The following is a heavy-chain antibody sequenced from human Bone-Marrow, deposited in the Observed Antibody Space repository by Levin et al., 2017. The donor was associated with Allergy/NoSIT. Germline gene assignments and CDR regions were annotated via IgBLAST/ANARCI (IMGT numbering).Heavy chain of an antibody. Sequence: SCTVSGGSISSAGYHWTWIRQYPGQGLEWIGYISYRGSTYFNPSLKSRLTMSIDTSEQHFSLNLTSVSAADTAIYYCARLDGYSVDYWGQGALVTVSS. CDR1: GGSISSAGYH. CDR2: ISYRGST. V-gene: IGHV4-31*03. CDR3: ARLDGYSVDY. D-gene: IGHD4-17*01. J-gene: IGHJ4*02.